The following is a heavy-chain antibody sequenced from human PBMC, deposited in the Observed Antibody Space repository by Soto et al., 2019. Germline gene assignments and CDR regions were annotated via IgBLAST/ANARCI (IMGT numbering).Heavy chain of an antibody. CDR3: ASFVGRNNWDFDL. Sequence: QLQLQEPVPGLVKPSETLSLNCTVSGRSISDSYYYWGWIRQSPGKGLEWIGNIDYDGKTYYNPSLRSRVTMSRDRPKNRFSLKMTSVTAADTAVYYCASFVGRNNWDFDLWGPGTLVTVSS. CDR1: GRSISDSYYY. CDR2: IDYDGKT. D-gene: IGHD1-1*01. V-gene: IGHV4-39*01. J-gene: IGHJ2*01.